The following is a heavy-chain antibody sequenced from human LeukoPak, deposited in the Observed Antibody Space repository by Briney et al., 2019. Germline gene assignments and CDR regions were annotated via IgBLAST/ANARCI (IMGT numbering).Heavy chain of an antibody. CDR1: VGSISNTNR. CDR2: ISLSGLT. Sequence: SETLSLTCGVSVGSISNTNRWSWVRQPPGQGLEWIGEISLSGLTNYNQSLKSRVTVSLDKSKNHLSLNLTSVTAADTAVYYCSRENGAFSPFGYWGQGTLVTVPS. D-gene: IGHD2-8*01. CDR3: SRENGAFSPFGY. J-gene: IGHJ4*02. V-gene: IGHV4-4*02.